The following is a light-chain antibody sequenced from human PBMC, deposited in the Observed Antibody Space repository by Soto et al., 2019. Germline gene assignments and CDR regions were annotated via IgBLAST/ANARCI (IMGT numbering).Light chain of an antibody. V-gene: IGKV1-5*03. CDR3: QEYSSYSRT. Sequence: DIQMTQSPSTLSASVGDRVTITCRASQGISRWLAWYQQKPGKAPRLLIYKTSNLESGVPSRFSGSVSGTEFTLTISSLQPDDFATYYCQEYSSYSRTFGRGTKVEI. J-gene: IGKJ1*01. CDR1: QGISRW. CDR2: KTS.